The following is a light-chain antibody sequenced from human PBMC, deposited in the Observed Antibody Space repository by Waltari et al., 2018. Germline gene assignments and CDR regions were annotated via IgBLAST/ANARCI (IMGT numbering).Light chain of an antibody. J-gene: IGKJ2*01. CDR2: KAS. V-gene: IGKV1-5*03. CDR3: QQYASYLGT. Sequence: DILMTQSPSTLSATVGDRVTITCRASQFIDGSWVAWYQKKTGKAPKLLIHKASTLHTGVPSRFSGSGSGREFTLTISSLQTEEFATYYCQQYASYLGTFGQGTKLEIK. CDR1: QFIDGSW.